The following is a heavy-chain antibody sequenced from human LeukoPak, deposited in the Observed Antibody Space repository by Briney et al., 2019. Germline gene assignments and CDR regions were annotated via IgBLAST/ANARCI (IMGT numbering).Heavy chain of an antibody. CDR1: GGSISSYY. CDR2: IYYSGST. Sequence: SGTLSLTCTVSGGSISSYYWSWIRQPPGKGLEWIGYIYYSGSTNYNPSLKSRVTISVDTSKNQFSLKLSSVTAADTAVYYCARGSAADHYDFWSGYSPAGGMDVWGQGATVTVSS. D-gene: IGHD3-3*01. CDR3: ARGSAADHYDFWSGYSPAGGMDV. V-gene: IGHV4-59*01. J-gene: IGHJ6*02.